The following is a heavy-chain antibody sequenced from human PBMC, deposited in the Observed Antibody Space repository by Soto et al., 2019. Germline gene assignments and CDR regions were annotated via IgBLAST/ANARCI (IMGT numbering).Heavy chain of an antibody. J-gene: IGHJ6*02. D-gene: IGHD1-26*01. V-gene: IGHV4-61*01. CDR1: GGSVSSDSYY. Sequence: SETLSLTCTVSGGSVSSDSYYWSWIRQPPGKGLEWIGYIYYSGSTNYNPSLKSRVTISVDTSKNQFSLKLSSVTAADTAVYYCARDRVGATTRRSYYYYGMDVWGQGTTVTVSS. CDR2: IYYSGST. CDR3: ARDRVGATTRRSYYYYGMDV.